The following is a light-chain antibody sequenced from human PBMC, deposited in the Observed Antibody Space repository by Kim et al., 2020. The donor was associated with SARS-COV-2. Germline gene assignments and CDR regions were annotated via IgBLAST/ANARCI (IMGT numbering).Light chain of an antibody. CDR3: GADHGSGSNFVSWV. J-gene: IGLJ3*02. CDR1: SGYSNYK. V-gene: IGLV9-49*01. Sequence: CPLSSGYSNYKVDWYQQRPGKGPRFVMRVGAGGIVGSKGDGIPDRFSVLGSGLNRYLTIKNIQEEDESDYHCGADHGSGSNFVSWVFGGGTQLTVL. CDR2: VGAGGIVG.